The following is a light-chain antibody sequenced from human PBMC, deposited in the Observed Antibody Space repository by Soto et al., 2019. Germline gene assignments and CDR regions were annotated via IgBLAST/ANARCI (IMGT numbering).Light chain of an antibody. Sequence: QSALTQPASVSGSPEQSITISCTGTSSDVGAYNLVSWYQQHPGKAPRLIIYEDSKRPSGISPRFSGSKSDNTASLTISGLRDEDEAHYHCCSYAGSRTFVFGGGTKVTVL. V-gene: IGLV2-23*01. CDR3: CSYAGSRTFV. CDR2: EDS. J-gene: IGLJ3*02. CDR1: SSDVGAYNL.